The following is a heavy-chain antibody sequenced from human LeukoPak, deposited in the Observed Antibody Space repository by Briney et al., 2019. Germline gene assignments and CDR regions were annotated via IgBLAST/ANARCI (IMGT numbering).Heavy chain of an antibody. CDR2: ICSDNST. D-gene: IGHD4-17*01. Sequence: PGGSLRLSCAASGFTVSSNYMSWVRQAPGKGLEWVSVICSDNSTYYADSVKGRFTISRDNSKNTLYLQMNSLRAEDTAVYYCATDYASLLDYWGQGTLVTVSS. CDR1: GFTVSSNY. CDR3: ATDYASLLDY. J-gene: IGHJ4*02. V-gene: IGHV3-53*01.